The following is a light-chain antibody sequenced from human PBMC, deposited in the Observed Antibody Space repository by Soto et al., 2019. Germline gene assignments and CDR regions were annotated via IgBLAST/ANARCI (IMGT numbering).Light chain of an antibody. Sequence: EIVLTQSPGTLSLSPGERATLSCRASQSVSSSYLAWYQQKPGQAPRPLIYGASSRAIGIPDRFSGSGSRTAFTLTISRLEPEDFAVYYCQQYGSSPWTFGQGTKVEIK. CDR1: QSVSSSY. CDR2: GAS. CDR3: QQYGSSPWT. J-gene: IGKJ1*01. V-gene: IGKV3-20*01.